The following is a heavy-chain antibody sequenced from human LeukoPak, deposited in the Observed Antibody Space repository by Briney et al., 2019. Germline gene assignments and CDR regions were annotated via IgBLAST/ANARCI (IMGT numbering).Heavy chain of an antibody. CDR2: INPNSGGT. D-gene: IGHD3-22*01. CDR1: GYTFTDYY. CDR3: ARASYYYDSSGYPGYYFDY. J-gene: IGHJ4*02. Sequence: ASVKVSCKASGYTFTDYYMHWVRQAPGHRLEWMGWINPNSGGTNYAQKFQGRATMTRDTSISTAYMELSRLRSDDTAVYYCARASYYYDSSGYPGYYFDYWGQGTLVTVSS. V-gene: IGHV1-2*02.